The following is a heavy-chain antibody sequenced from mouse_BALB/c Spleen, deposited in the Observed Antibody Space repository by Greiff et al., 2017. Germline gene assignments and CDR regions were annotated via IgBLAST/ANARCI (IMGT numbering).Heavy chain of an antibody. CDR1: GFTFSSFG. CDR2: ISSGSSTI. Sequence: EVKLMESGGGLVQPGGSRKLSCAASGFTFSSFGMHWVRQAPEKGLEWVAYISSGSSTIYYADTVKGRFTISRDNPKNTLFLQMTSLRSEDTAMYYCARPGNYYAMDYWGQGTSVTVSS. D-gene: IGHD2-1*01. V-gene: IGHV5-17*02. CDR3: ARPGNYYAMDY. J-gene: IGHJ4*01.